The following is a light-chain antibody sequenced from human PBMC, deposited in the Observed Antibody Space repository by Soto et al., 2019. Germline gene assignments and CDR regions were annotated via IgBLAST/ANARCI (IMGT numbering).Light chain of an antibody. CDR1: ISDVAGYNY. CDR2: DVT. Sequence: QSALTQPRSVSGSPGQSVSISCTGTISDVAGYNYVSWYQHHPGKAPKLLISDVTKRPSWVPDRFSVSKSGNTASLTISELQAEDEADYYCSSYAGNNNLVFGGGTKVTVL. V-gene: IGLV2-11*01. J-gene: IGLJ2*01. CDR3: SSYAGNNNLV.